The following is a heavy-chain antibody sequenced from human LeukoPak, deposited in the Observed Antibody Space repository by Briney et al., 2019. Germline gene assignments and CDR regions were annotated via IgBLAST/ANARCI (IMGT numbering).Heavy chain of an antibody. V-gene: IGHV3-9*01. Sequence: PGGSLRLSCAASGFTFHSYAMHWVRQAPGKGLEWVSGISSNSGSIGYADSVKGRFTISRDNAKNSLYLQTNSLRAEDTALYYCAKDWYSSGSDVFDIWGQGTMVTVSS. J-gene: IGHJ3*02. CDR1: GFTFHSYA. D-gene: IGHD6-19*01. CDR2: ISSNSGSI. CDR3: AKDWYSSGSDVFDI.